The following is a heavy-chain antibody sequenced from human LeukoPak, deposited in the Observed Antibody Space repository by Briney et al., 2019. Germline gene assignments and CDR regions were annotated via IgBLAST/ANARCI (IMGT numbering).Heavy chain of an antibody. CDR3: TTSGWFDH. J-gene: IGHJ5*02. CDR2: IKSESDGGTT. D-gene: IGHD1-26*01. Sequence: GGSLRLSCVASRFAFSQAWMSWVRQAPGKGLEWVGRIKSESDGGTTDYAAPVKGRFTISRDDSKNTLFLQMNSLQTEDTAVYYCTTSGWFDHWGQGTLVTVAS. CDR1: RFAFSQAW. V-gene: IGHV3-15*01.